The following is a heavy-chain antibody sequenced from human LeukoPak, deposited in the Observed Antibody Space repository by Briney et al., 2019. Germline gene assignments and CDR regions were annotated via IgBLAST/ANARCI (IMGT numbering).Heavy chain of an antibody. CDR2: IIPIFGTA. J-gene: IGHJ4*02. CDR3: SYCGGDCYFDY. D-gene: IGHD2-21*02. CDR1: GGTFSSCA. V-gene: IGHV1-69*06. Sequence: SVKVSCNASGGTFSSCAISWVRQAPGQGLEWMGRIIPIFGTANYAQKFQGRVTITAGKSTSTAYMELRSLRSDDTAVYYCSYCGGDCYFDYWGQGTLVTVSS.